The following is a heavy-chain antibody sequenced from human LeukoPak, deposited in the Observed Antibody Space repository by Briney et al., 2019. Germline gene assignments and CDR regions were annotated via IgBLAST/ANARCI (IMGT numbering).Heavy chain of an antibody. CDR3: ATNMGF. D-gene: IGHD2/OR15-2a*01. CDR1: GFTFGNNY. CDR2: IYSGGCT. Sequence: PGGSLRLSCAASGFTFGNNYMKWIRQAPGKGLEWVSLIYSGGCTYYADSVKGRFTISRDSSKNTLYLQMNSLRVEDTAVYYCATNMGFWGQGTLVTVSS. V-gene: IGHV3-53*01. J-gene: IGHJ4*02.